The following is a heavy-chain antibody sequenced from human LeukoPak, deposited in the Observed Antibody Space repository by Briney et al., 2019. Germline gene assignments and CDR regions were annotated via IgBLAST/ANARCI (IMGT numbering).Heavy chain of an antibody. CDR3: ARVVAAAGTGPFYYYYYYMDV. J-gene: IGHJ6*03. D-gene: IGHD6-13*01. Sequence: GASVKVSCKASGYTFTSYGSSWVRQAPGQGLEWMGLISAYNGNTNYAQKLQGRVTMTTDTSTSTAYMELRSLRSDDTAVYYCARVVAAAGTGPFYYYYYYMDVWGKGTTVTISS. V-gene: IGHV1-18*01. CDR2: ISAYNGNT. CDR1: GYTFTSYG.